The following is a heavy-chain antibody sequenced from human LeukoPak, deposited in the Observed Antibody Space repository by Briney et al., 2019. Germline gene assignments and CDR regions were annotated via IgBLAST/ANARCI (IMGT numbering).Heavy chain of an antibody. D-gene: IGHD3-22*01. CDR1: GGSFSGYY. Sequence: PSETLSLTCAVYGGSFSGYYWSWIRQPPGKGLEWIGEINHSGSTNYNPSLKSRVTISVDTYKNQFSLKLSSVTAADTAVHYCARGDYYDSSGYFDYWGQGTLVTVSS. CDR3: ARGDYYDSSGYFDY. V-gene: IGHV4-34*01. CDR2: INHSGST. J-gene: IGHJ4*02.